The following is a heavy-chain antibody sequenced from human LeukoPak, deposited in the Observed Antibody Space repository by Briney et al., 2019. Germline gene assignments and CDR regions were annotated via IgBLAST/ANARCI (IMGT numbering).Heavy chain of an antibody. CDR2: MNPSSGGT. J-gene: IGHJ4*02. Sequence: ASVKVSCKASGYTFTGYYMLWVRQAPGQGLEWLGWMNPSSGGTNYAQKFQGRVTMTRDTSVSTAYMELSRLRSDDTAVYCCARDEAGTTFDYWGQGTLVTVSS. V-gene: IGHV1-2*02. CDR1: GYTFTGYY. D-gene: IGHD1-7*01. CDR3: ARDEAGTTFDY.